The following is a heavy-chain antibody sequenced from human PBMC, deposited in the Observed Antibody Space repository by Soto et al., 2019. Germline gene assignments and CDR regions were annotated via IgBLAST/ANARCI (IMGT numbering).Heavy chain of an antibody. CDR2: INPSGGST. CDR1: GYTFTSYY. V-gene: IGHV1-46*01. D-gene: IGHD2-2*01. CDR3: ARGPSDIVVVPAFHNYSMDV. Sequence: ASVKVSCKASGYTFTSYYMHWVRQAPGQGLEWMGIINPSGGSTSYAQKFQGRVTMTRDTSTSTVYMELSSLRSEDTAVYYCARGPSDIVVVPAFHNYSMDVWGQGTTVTVSS. J-gene: IGHJ6*02.